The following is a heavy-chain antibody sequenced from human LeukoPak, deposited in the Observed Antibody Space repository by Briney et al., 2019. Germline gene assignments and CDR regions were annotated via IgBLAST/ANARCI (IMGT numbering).Heavy chain of an antibody. CDR3: ATYRSGWSFSN. CDR2: VQDTVSGGTI. V-gene: IGHV3-15*01. D-gene: IGHD6-19*01. CDR1: GLIFPNTW. J-gene: IGHJ4*02. Sequence: PGGSLRLSCTASGLIFPNTWLSWVRQAPGKGLEWVGRVQDTVSGGTIDYAAPVKGRFTISRDDSKNTLYLQMNSLGSEDSALYHCATYRSGWSFSNWGQGTLVTVSS.